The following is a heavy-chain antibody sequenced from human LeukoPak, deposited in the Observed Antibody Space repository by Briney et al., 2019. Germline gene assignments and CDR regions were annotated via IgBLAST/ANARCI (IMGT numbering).Heavy chain of an antibody. CDR1: GGSISSSSYY. CDR2: IYYSGST. CDR3: ARAFIDVAFDI. Sequence: SETLSLTCTVSGGSISSSSYYWGWIRQPPGKGLEWIGSIYYSGSTYYNPSLKSRVTISVDTSKNQFSLKLSSVTAADTAVYYCARAFIDVAFDIWGQGTMVTVSS. D-gene: IGHD2-15*01. J-gene: IGHJ3*02. V-gene: IGHV4-39*07.